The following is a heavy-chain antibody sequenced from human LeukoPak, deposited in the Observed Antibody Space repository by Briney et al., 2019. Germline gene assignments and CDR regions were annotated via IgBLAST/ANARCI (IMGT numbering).Heavy chain of an antibody. J-gene: IGHJ4*02. CDR2: IYYTGGT. CDR3: AKYGNSGWVTDN. Sequence: SETLSLTCTVSGVSIGSDYWTWIRQPPGKGLEYIGYIYYTGGTNYNPSLKSRVTISVDTSKNQFSLKLSSVTAADTAVYFCAKYGNSGWVTDNWGQGTLVTVSS. CDR1: GVSIGSDY. V-gene: IGHV4-59*08. D-gene: IGHD6-19*01.